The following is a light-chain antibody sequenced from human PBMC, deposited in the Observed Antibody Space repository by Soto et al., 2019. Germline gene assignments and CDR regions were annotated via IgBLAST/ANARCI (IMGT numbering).Light chain of an antibody. V-gene: IGLV2-23*01. CDR2: EGS. CDR1: SRDVGTYSL. J-gene: IGLJ1*01. CDR3: CSFAGSSTYV. Sequence: QSVLTQPASVSGSPGQSITISCTGTSRDVGTYSLVSWYQQHPGKAPKLMIYEGSKRPSGVSNRFSGSKSGNTASLTISGLQAEDEADYYCCSFAGSSTYVFXTGTKVTVL.